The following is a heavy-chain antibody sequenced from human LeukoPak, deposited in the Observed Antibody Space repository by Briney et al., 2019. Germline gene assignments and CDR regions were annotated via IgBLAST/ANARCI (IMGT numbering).Heavy chain of an antibody. D-gene: IGHD2-15*01. CDR2: ISVYNGNT. CDR3: ARMEQLLLDNWFDP. J-gene: IGHJ5*01. V-gene: IGHV1-18*01. CDR1: GYTFTNYG. Sequence: ASVKVSCKASGYTFTNYGISWVRQAPGQGLEWMGWISVYNGNTNYPQKLQGRVTMTTDTSTGTAYMELRSLRSDDTAVYYCARMEQLLLDNWFDPWGQGTLVTVSS.